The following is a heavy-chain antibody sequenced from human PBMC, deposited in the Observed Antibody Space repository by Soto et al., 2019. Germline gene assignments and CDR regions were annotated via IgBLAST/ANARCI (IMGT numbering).Heavy chain of an antibody. CDR2: MSYDGSNK. CDR1: GFTFSNYA. D-gene: IGHD6-19*01. V-gene: IGHV3-30*04. J-gene: IGHJ4*02. Sequence: QVHLVESGGGVVQPGRSLRLSCAASGFTFSNYAMHWVRQAPGKGLEWVTVMSYDGSNKYYADSVKGRFTISRDNSKNTLYLQMNRLRAEDTAVYYCARGSKHVAGKNYWGQGTLVTVSS. CDR3: ARGSKHVAGKNY.